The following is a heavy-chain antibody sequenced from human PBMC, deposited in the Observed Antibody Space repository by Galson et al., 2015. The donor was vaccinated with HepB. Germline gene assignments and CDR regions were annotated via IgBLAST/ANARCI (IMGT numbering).Heavy chain of an antibody. CDR1: GFSFNNFV. D-gene: IGHD3-10*01. J-gene: IGHJ4*02. CDR2: ISHDGNKT. CDR3: AAVGGMTFRPLAH. Sequence: SLRLSCAVSGFSFNNFVIHWVRQAPGKGLEWVALISHDGNKTYFADSVKGRLAFSRYSSKNTVHLQMNSLRIEDTALYYCAAVGGMTFRPLAHWGQGTLVIVAS. V-gene: IGHV3-30*09.